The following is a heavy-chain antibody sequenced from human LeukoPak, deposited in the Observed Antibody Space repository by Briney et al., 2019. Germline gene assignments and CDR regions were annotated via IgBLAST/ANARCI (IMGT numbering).Heavy chain of an antibody. CDR2: ISGSGGST. CDR3: AKGPPITIFGVVITPFDY. J-gene: IGHJ4*02. D-gene: IGHD3-3*01. V-gene: IGHV3-23*01. Sequence: QPGGSLRLSCAASGFTFSSYAMSWVRQAPGKGLEWVSAISGSGGSTYYADSVKGRFTISRDNSKNTLYLQMNSLRAEDTAVYYCAKGPPITIFGVVITPFDYWGRGTLVTVSS. CDR1: GFTFSSYA.